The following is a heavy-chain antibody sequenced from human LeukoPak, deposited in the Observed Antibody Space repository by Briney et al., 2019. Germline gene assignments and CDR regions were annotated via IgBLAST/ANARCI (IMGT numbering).Heavy chain of an antibody. V-gene: IGHV3-21*01. Sequence: KAGGSLRLSCAASGFTFSIYSINWVRQAPGKGLEWVSFITGNSNYIYYADSVKGRFTISRDNAKNSLYLQMNSLRVEDTAVYYCARDRVSGSGSIDYWGQGTLVTVSS. CDR2: ITGNSNYI. CDR1: GFTFSIYS. CDR3: ARDRVSGSGSIDY. D-gene: IGHD3-10*01. J-gene: IGHJ4*02.